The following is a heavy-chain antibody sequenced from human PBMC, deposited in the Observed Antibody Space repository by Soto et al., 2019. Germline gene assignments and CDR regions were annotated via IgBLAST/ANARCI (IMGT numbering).Heavy chain of an antibody. CDR1: GYIFTNYG. V-gene: IGHV1-18*01. D-gene: IGHD3-3*01. Sequence: ASVKVSCKASGYIFTNYGISWVRQAPGQGLEWMAWISTDNGDTNYAQKVQGRLTMSTDTSTNTAYMEMRGLRSDDTAVYYCARAPETPSILGVALPYFFDYWGQGALVTVSS. CDR2: ISTDNGDT. J-gene: IGHJ4*02. CDR3: ARAPETPSILGVALPYFFDY.